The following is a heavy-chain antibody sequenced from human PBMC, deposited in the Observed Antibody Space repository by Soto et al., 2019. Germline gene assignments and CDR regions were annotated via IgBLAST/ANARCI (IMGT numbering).Heavy chain of an antibody. CDR3: AREERKGIISWFDP. CDR2: IYYTGIT. J-gene: IGHJ5*02. CDR1: GYSISSGYY. D-gene: IGHD2-21*01. Sequence: SETLSLTCAVSGYSISSGYYWGWIRQSPGKGLEWIGYIYYTGITHLNPSLKSRLTMAVDTSKNEFSLKLTSVSAADTAVYFCAREERKGIISWFDPWGQGTPVTVSS. V-gene: IGHV4-30-4*08.